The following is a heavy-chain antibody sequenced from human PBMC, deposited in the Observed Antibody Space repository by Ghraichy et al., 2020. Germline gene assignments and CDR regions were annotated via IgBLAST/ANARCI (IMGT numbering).Heavy chain of an antibody. V-gene: IGHV4-59*01. CDR3: AGGNPLTGGLDY. J-gene: IGHJ4*02. D-gene: IGHD7-27*01. CDR2: IYYSGST. Sequence: SETLSLTCTVSGGSISSYYWSWIRQPPGKGLEWIGYIYYSGSTNYNPSLKSRVTISVDTSKNQFSLKLSSVTAADTAVYYCAGGNPLTGGLDYWGQGTLVTVSS. CDR1: GGSISSYY.